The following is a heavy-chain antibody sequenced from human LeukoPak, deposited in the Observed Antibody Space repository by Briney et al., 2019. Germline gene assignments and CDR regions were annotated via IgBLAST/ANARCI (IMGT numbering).Heavy chain of an antibody. V-gene: IGHV1-46*01. CDR1: GYTFTSYY. CDR2: INPSGGST. J-gene: IGHJ4*02. Sequence: GASVKVSCKASGYTFTSYYMHWVRQAPGQGLEWMGLINPSGGSTSYAQKFQGRVTMTRDMSTSTVYMELSSLRSEDTAVYYCARGPGYYYDSRDFDYWGQGTLVTVSS. CDR3: ARGPGYYYDSRDFDY. D-gene: IGHD3-22*01.